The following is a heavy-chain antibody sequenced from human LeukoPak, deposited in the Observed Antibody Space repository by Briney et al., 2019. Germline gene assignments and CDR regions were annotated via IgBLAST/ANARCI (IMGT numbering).Heavy chain of an antibody. CDR1: GYSFTSFG. D-gene: IGHD3-10*02. CDR2: ISVNSGNT. CDR3: ARESVRGVMLV. J-gene: IGHJ6*02. V-gene: IGHV1-18*01. Sequence: ASVKVSCKASGYSFTSFGITWVRQAPGQGLEWMGWISVNSGNTQYAQKFQGRVTMTTDTSTSTAYMDLGSLTSEDTAVYYCARESVRGVMLVWGQGTTVIVSS.